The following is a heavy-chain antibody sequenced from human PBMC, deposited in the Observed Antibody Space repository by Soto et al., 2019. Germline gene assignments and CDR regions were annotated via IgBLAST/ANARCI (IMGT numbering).Heavy chain of an antibody. CDR1: GFTFSSYG. J-gene: IGHJ6*02. D-gene: IGHD6-19*01. Sequence: GGSLRLSCAASGFTFSSYGMHWVRQAPGTGLEWVAVISYDGSNKYYADSVKGRFTISRDNSKNTLYLQMNSLRAEDTAVYYCAKDYSSGWFVGRYYYYGMDVWGQGTTVTVSS. CDR2: ISYDGSNK. V-gene: IGHV3-30*18. CDR3: AKDYSSGWFVGRYYYYGMDV.